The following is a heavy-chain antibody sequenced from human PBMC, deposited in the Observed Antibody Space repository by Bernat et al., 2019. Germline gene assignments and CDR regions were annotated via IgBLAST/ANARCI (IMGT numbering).Heavy chain of an antibody. J-gene: IGHJ1*01. CDR2: ISKSGST. Sequence: QVQLQESVPGLVKPLETPSLSCTVSGTFISDYYWSWIRQPPGKGLEWIGHISKSGSTNYNPSLTSRVTISLDTPKNQFSLELSSVTAADTAVSYCASGNVVVYEIYHWGQGILVTGSS. CDR1: GTFISDYY. V-gene: IGHV4-59*01. D-gene: IGHD2-2*01. CDR3: ASGNVVVYEIYH.